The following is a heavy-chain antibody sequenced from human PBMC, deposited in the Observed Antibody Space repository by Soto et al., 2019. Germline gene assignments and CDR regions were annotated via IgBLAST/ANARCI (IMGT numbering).Heavy chain of an antibody. D-gene: IGHD2-8*01. CDR2: IVVGSGNT. V-gene: IGHV1-58*02. J-gene: IGHJ6*03. CDR3: ARGPVLMVYAVTESSMDV. CDR1: GYTFTSYG. Sequence: VSCKASGYTFTSYGISWVRQARGQRLEWIGWIVVGSGNTNYAQKFQERVTITRDMSTSTAYMELSSLRSEDTAVYYCARGPVLMVYAVTESSMDVWGKGTTVTVSS.